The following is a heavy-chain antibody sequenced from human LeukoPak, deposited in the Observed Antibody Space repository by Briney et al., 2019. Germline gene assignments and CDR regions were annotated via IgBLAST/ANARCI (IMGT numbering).Heavy chain of an antibody. V-gene: IGHV3-30-3*01. CDR2: ISYDGSNK. CDR1: GFTFSSYA. J-gene: IGHJ4*02. D-gene: IGHD6-19*01. CDR3: ARDQGSGWVNYFDY. Sequence: GGSLRLSCAASGFTFSSYAMHWVRQAPGKGLEWVAVISYDGSNKYYADSVKGRFTISRDNSKNTLYLQMNSLRAEDTAVYYCARDQGSGWVNYFDYWGQGTLDTVSS.